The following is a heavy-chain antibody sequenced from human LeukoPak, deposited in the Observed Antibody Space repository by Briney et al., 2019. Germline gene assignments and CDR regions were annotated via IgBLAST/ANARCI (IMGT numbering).Heavy chain of an antibody. CDR3: ARDGADILRYYYYYYMDV. CDR2: IYTSGST. CDR1: GGSISSYS. J-gene: IGHJ6*03. V-gene: IGHV4-4*09. Sequence: SETLSLTCTVSGGSISSYSWCWIRQPPGKGLEWIGYIYTSGSTNYNTSLKSRVTISVDTSKNQFSLKLSSVTAADTDVYYCARDGADILRYYYYYYMDVWGKGTTVTVSS. D-gene: IGHD1-26*01.